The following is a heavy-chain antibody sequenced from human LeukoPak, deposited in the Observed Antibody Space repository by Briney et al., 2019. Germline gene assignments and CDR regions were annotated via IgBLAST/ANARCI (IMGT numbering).Heavy chain of an antibody. Sequence: SETPSLTCAVYGGSFSGYYWSWIRQPPGKGLEWIGEINHSGSTNYNPSLKSRVTISVDTSKNQFSLKLSSVTAADTAVYYCARGNQVTIFGVVTLNWFDPWGQGTLVTVSS. D-gene: IGHD3-3*01. CDR2: INHSGST. CDR3: ARGNQVTIFGVVTLNWFDP. J-gene: IGHJ5*02. CDR1: GGSFSGYY. V-gene: IGHV4-34*01.